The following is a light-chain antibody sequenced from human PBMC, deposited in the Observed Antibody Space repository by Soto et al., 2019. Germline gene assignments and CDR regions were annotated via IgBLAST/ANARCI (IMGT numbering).Light chain of an antibody. V-gene: IGKV4-1*01. CDR3: QQYYSTPLT. J-gene: IGKJ4*01. CDR1: QSVLYSSNNKNY. Sequence: DIVMTQSPDSLAVSLGERATINCKSSQSVLYSSNNKNYLAWYQQKPGQPPKLLIYWASTRESGVPDRFSGSGSGTDFTLTISSLQAEDVPVYYCQQYYSTPLTFGGGTKVDSK. CDR2: WAS.